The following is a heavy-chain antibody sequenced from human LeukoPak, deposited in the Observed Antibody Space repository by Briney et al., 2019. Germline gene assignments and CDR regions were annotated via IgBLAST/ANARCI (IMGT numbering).Heavy chain of an antibody. CDR2: IKQDRSEK. CDR1: GFTFSNYW. D-gene: IGHD3-22*01. J-gene: IGHJ4*02. CDR3: ARNFGGGDSSGPYF. V-gene: IGHV3-7*03. Sequence: GGSLRLSCAASGFTFSNYWMSWVRQAPGKGLEWVANIKQDRSEKYYVDSVKGRFTISRDNAKNSLYLQMNSLRAEDTAIYYCARNFGGGDSSGPYFWGQGTLVTVSS.